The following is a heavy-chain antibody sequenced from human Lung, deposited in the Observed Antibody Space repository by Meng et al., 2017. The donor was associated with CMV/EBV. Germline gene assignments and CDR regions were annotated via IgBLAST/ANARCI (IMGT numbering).Heavy chain of an antibody. CDR3: ARLFHTSLGTNYYYGMDV. CDR2: INPNTGDT. D-gene: IGHD3-10*01. J-gene: IGHJ6*02. V-gene: IGHV1-2*02. CDR1: GYTFIGYP. Sequence: ASVKVSXKASGYTFIGYPIHWVRQAPGQGLEWMGWINPNTGDTKYAQKFQGRVTLTRDTSISTAYMELSRLKSDDTAVFFCARLFHTSLGTNYYYGMDVWGQGTTVTVSS.